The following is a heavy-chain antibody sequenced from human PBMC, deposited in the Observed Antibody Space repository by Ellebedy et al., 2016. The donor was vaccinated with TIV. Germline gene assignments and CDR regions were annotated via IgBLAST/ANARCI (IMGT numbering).Heavy chain of an antibody. V-gene: IGHV4-34*01. CDR3: AFRNDYDFWSGDSYYGMDV. CDR1: GGSFSGYY. J-gene: IGHJ6*02. Sequence: SETLSLXXAVYGGSFSGYYWSWIRQPPGKGLEWIGEINHSGSTYYNPSLKSRVTISVDTSKNQFSLKLSSVTAADTAVYYCAFRNDYDFWSGDSYYGMDVWGQGTTVTVSS. D-gene: IGHD3-3*01. CDR2: INHSGST.